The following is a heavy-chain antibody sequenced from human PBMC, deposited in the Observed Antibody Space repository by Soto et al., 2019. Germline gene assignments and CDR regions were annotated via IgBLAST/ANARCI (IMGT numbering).Heavy chain of an antibody. CDR1: GGSFSGYY. CDR3: ARGWTPKGFGSPPHWFLDP. CDR2: INHSGST. D-gene: IGHD3-9*01. J-gene: IGHJ5*02. Sequence: SETLSLTCAVYGGSFSGYYWSWIRQPPGKGLEWIGEINHSGSTNYNPSLKSRVTISVDTSKNQFSLKLSSVTAADTAVYYCARGWTPKGFGSPPHWFLDPWGQGTLVTVSS. V-gene: IGHV4-34*01.